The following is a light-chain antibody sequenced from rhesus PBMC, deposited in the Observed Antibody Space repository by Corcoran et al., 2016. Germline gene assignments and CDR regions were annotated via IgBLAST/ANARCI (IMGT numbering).Light chain of an antibody. J-gene: IGKJ1*01. V-gene: IGKV2-78*01. CDR1: QSLLHSNGYTY. CDR2: LGS. CDR3: LQDIQLPRT. Sequence: DIVMTQTPLSLPVTPGEPASISCRSSQSLLHSNGYTYLFWYLQKPGQSPQLLVYLGSNRASGVPERFRGSGSGTDFSLKISRVEAEDVGVYYCLQDIQLPRTFGQGTKVVIK.